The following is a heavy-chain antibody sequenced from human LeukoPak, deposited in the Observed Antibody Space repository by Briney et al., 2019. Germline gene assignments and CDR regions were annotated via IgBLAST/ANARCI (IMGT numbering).Heavy chain of an antibody. D-gene: IGHD3-10*01. J-gene: IGHJ3*02. V-gene: IGHV1-2*04. CDR1: GYTFTGYY. Sequence: ASVTVSCKASGYTFTGYYMHWVRQAPGQGLEWMGWINPNSGGTNYAQKFQGWVTLTRDTSIRTAYMELSSLSADDTGLYFCARARLLWCGGGDAFDIWGQGTMVTVSS. CDR3: ARARLLWCGGGDAFDI. CDR2: INPNSGGT.